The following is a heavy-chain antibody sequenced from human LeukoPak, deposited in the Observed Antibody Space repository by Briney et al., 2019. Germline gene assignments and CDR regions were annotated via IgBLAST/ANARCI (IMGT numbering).Heavy chain of an antibody. CDR1: GGSFSGYY. CDR2: INHSGST. J-gene: IGHJ6*03. D-gene: IGHD2-2*01. V-gene: IGHV4-34*01. CDR3: ARTQPTVVPAAILRYYYYYMDV. Sequence: SETLSLTCAVCGGSFSGYYWSWIRQPPGKGLEWIGEINHSGSTNYNPSLKSRVTISVDTSKNQFSLKLSSVTAADTAVYYCARTQPTVVPAAILRYYYYYMDVWGKGTTVTVSS.